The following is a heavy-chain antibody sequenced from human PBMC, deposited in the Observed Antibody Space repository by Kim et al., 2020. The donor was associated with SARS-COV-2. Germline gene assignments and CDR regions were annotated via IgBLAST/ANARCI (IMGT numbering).Heavy chain of an antibody. V-gene: IGHV4-59*12. CDR2: IYYSGNS. J-gene: IGHJ6*01. Sequence: SETLSLTCTVSGGSISRYYWSWIRQPPGKGLEWMGNIYYSGNSNYNPSLKSRVPLSVDTSKNQLSLKLSSVTAADTASYYCARDIGVYTVTPYY. CDR1: GGSISRYY. D-gene: IGHD4-17*01. CDR3: ARDIGVYTVTPYY.